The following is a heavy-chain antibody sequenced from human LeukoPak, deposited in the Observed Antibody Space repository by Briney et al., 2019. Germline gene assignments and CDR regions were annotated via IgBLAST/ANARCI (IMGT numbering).Heavy chain of an antibody. V-gene: IGHV1-8*01. CDR1: GHTFTSYD. J-gene: IGHJ3*02. CDR3: ARMYSSSWRNDAFDI. D-gene: IGHD6-13*01. CDR2: MNPNSGNT. Sequence: ASVKVSCKASGHTFTSYDINWVRQATGQGLEWMGWMNPNSGNTGYAQKFQGRVTMTRNTSISTAYMELSSLRSEDTAVYYCARMYSSSWRNDAFDIWGQGTMVTVSS.